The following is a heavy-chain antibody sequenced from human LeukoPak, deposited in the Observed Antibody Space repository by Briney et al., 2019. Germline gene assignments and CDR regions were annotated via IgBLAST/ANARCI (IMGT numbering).Heavy chain of an antibody. CDR3: AKRGGYETMAAFDY. CDR2: ISYDGSNK. D-gene: IGHD3-10*01. J-gene: IGHJ4*02. V-gene: IGHV3-30-3*02. Sequence: GGSLRLSCAASGFTFSSYAMHWVRQAPGKGLEWVAVISYDGSNKYYADSVKGRFTISRDNSKNTLYLQMSSLRADDSAVYYCAKRGGYETMAAFDYWGQGTLVTVSS. CDR1: GFTFSSYA.